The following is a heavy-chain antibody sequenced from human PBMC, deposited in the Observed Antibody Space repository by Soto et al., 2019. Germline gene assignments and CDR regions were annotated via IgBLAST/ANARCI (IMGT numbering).Heavy chain of an antibody. J-gene: IGHJ4*02. CDR2: FHNSGST. V-gene: IGHV4-59*01. D-gene: IGHD3-22*01. Sequence: PSGTLSLTCTVSGDSMSGYHWNWIRQPPGKGLQWIGYFHNSGSTTYDSSLKSRVTISIDTSKRQSSLKLTSVTTADTAVYYCARVGDMYYYDSSGYFDYWGQGTLVTVSS. CDR1: GDSMSGYH. CDR3: ARVGDMYYYDSSGYFDY.